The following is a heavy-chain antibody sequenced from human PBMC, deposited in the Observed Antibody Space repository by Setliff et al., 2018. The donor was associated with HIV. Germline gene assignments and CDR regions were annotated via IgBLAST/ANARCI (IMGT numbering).Heavy chain of an antibody. D-gene: IGHD3-22*01. V-gene: IGHV3-23*01. CDR1: GFTFSNSA. CDR3: AKDMDSDTSGYYYAFDI. CDR2: VATNGGST. Sequence: GSLRLSCAVSGFTFSNSAMSWVRQAPGKGLEWVSSVATNGGSTYYAASVQGRFTISSDNAKNSLYLQMNSLRAEDTALYSCAKDMDSDTSGYYYAFDIWGQGTMVTVSS. J-gene: IGHJ3*02.